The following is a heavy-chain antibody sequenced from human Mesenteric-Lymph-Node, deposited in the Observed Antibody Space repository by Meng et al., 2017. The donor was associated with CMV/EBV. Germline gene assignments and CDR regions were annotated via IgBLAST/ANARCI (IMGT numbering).Heavy chain of an antibody. D-gene: IGHD1-1*01. CDR3: VRGTRDWKGVDY. J-gene: IGHJ4*02. V-gene: IGHV3-69-1*01. CDR1: GFSFSDYY. CDR2: IS. Sequence: GESLKISCAASGFSFSDYYMNWVRQAPGKGLEWVSSISKGRFTISRDNAKNSLYLQMNSLRVEDTAVYYCVRGTRDWKGVDYWGQGALVTVSS.